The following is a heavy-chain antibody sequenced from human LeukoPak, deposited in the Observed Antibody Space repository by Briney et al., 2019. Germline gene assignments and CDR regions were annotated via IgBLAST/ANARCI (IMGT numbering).Heavy chain of an antibody. CDR3: AKVSQQLILGS. CDR1: GFTFSSYA. D-gene: IGHD6-13*01. J-gene: IGHJ4*02. V-gene: IGHV3-23*01. Sequence: GGSLRLSCAASGFTFSSYAMSWVRQAPRKGLEWVSTISGSGGSTDYADSVKGRFTISRDNSKNTLYLQMNSLRVEDTAVYYCAKVSQQLILGSWGQGTLVTVSS. CDR2: ISGSGGST.